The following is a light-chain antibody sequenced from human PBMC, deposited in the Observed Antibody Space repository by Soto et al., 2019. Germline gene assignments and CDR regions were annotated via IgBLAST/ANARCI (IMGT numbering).Light chain of an antibody. CDR3: QQYGSSPST. CDR1: QSVSSSY. V-gene: IGKV3-20*01. J-gene: IGKJ2*01. Sequence: EIALTQSPGTLYLSPGERATLSCSASQSVSSSYLAWYQQKPGQAPRLLIYGASSRATGIPDRFSGSGSGTDITLSISRLEPEDFAVYYCQQYGSSPSTVGQGTKLEIK. CDR2: GAS.